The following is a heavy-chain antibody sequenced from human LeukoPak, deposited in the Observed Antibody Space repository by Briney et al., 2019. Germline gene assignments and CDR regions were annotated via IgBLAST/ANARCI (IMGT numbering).Heavy chain of an antibody. D-gene: IGHD3-22*01. Sequence: SETLSLTCAVSGYSISSGYYWGWIRQPPGKGLEWIGSIYHSGSTYYNPSLKSRVTISVDTSKNQFSLKLSSVTAADTAVYSCASPRGYYDSSGDLSDWFDPWGQGTLVTVSS. CDR1: GYSISSGYY. CDR3: ASPRGYYDSSGDLSDWFDP. J-gene: IGHJ5*02. CDR2: IYHSGST. V-gene: IGHV4-38-2*01.